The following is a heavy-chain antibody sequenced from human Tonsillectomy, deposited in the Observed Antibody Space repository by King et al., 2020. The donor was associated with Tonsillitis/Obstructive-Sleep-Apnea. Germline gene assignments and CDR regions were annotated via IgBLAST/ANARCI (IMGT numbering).Heavy chain of an antibody. CDR3: TTGGLRFLATIDY. D-gene: IGHD3-3*01. CDR1: GFTFSNTW. Sequence: VQLVESGGGLVKPGGSLRLSCAASGFTFSNTWMTWVRLPPGKGLEWVGRIKSKTDGGPTDYAAPVKGKFTISRDDSKNTLYLQMNSLRTEDTAVDYCTTGGLRFLATIDYWGQGTLVTVSS. V-gene: IGHV3-15*01. CDR2: IKSKTDGGPT. J-gene: IGHJ4*02.